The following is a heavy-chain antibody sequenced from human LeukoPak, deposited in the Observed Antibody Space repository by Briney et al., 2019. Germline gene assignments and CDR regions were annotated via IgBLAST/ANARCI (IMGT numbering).Heavy chain of an antibody. Sequence: PSETLSLTCTVSGGSVSNYYWSWIRQSPGKGLEWIGYIYYTETSYNPSLKSRVTISADTSKDQFSLKLYSVTAADTAVYYCATRKLGNDYWGQGTLVTVSS. D-gene: IGHD7-27*01. CDR3: ATRKLGNDY. J-gene: IGHJ4*02. V-gene: IGHV4-59*02. CDR1: GGSVSNYY. CDR2: IYYTET.